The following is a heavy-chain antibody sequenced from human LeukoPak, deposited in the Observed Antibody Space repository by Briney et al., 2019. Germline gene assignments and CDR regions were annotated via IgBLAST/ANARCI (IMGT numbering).Heavy chain of an antibody. CDR2: IFYSGST. J-gene: IGHJ6*03. CDR1: SGSISTSNYY. Sequence: SETLSLTCTVSSGSISTSNYYWGWVRQPPGKALEWIGNIFYSGSTYYSPSLKSRVTISLDTSRNQFSLKLNSVTAADTAVYYCARGMITFGSYYYYMDVWGKGTTVTISS. D-gene: IGHD3-16*01. CDR3: ARGMITFGSYYYYMDV. V-gene: IGHV4-39*07.